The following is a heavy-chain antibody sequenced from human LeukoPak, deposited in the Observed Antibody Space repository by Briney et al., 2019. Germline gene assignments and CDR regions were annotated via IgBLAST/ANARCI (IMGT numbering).Heavy chain of an antibody. V-gene: IGHV1-8*03. D-gene: IGHD6-19*01. CDR2: MNPDNGNT. Sequence: ASVKVSCKASGYTFTSYGISWVRQAPGQGREWMGWMNPDNGNTDSAQKFQGRVTITRNTSISTVYMELSSLTSEDTAVYYCAKGGYSTGWFSPWYFDLWGRGTLVTVSS. CDR3: AKGGYSTGWFSPWYFDL. CDR1: GYTFTSYG. J-gene: IGHJ2*01.